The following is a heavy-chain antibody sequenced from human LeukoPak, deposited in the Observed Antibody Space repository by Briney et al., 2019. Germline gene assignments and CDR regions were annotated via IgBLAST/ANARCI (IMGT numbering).Heavy chain of an antibody. Sequence: GASVKVSCKASGGTFSSYAISWVRQAPGQGLEWMGRIIPILGIANYAQKFQGRVTITADKSTSTAYMELSSPRSEDTAVYYCARLDYYYDSSGYYSYWGQGTLVTVSS. V-gene: IGHV1-69*04. CDR3: ARLDYYYDSSGYYSY. J-gene: IGHJ4*02. D-gene: IGHD3-22*01. CDR2: IIPILGIA. CDR1: GGTFSSYA.